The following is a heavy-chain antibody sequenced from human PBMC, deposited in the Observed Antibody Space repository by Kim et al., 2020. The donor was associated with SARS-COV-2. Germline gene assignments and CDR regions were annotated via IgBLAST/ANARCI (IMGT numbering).Heavy chain of an antibody. Sequence: GESLKISCKGSGYSFTSYWIGWVRQMPGKGLEWMGIIYPGDSDTRYSPSFQGQVTISADKSISTAYLQWSSLKASDTAMYYCARRYTTYYDILGGFDPWGQGTLVTVSS. D-gene: IGHD3-9*01. J-gene: IGHJ5*02. CDR2: IYPGDSDT. V-gene: IGHV5-51*01. CDR3: ARRYTTYYDILGGFDP. CDR1: GYSFTSYW.